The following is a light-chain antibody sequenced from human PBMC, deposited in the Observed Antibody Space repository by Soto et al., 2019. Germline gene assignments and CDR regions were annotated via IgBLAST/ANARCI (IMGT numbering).Light chain of an antibody. CDR3: QQYGSSPLT. Sequence: EIVLTQSPGTLSLSPGERXTLSCRASQSVSSSFLAWYQQKPGQAPRLLIYGASSRATGIPDRFSGSGSGTDFTLTISRLEPEDVAVYYCQQYGSSPLTFGGGTKVEIK. V-gene: IGKV3-20*01. J-gene: IGKJ4*01. CDR1: QSVSSSF. CDR2: GAS.